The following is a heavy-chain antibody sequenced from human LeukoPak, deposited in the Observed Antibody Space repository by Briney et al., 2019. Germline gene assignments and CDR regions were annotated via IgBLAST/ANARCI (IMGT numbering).Heavy chain of an antibody. J-gene: IGHJ4*02. Sequence: ASVTVSCTAPGYTFTAFYMHWVRQAPGQGLEWMGRINPNSGGTKYAQKFQGRVTMTTDTSINTAYLELSRLRSDDTAVYYCARGYSSSWLDYWGQGTLVTVSS. V-gene: IGHV1-2*06. CDR3: ARGYSSSWLDY. D-gene: IGHD6-13*01. CDR2: INPNSGGT. CDR1: GYTFTAFY.